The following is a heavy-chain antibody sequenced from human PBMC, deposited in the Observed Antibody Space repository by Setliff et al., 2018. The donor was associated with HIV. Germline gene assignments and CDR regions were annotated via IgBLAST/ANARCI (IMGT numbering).Heavy chain of an antibody. Sequence: PSETLSLTCTVSGGSIRSSNYYWGWIRQPPGKGLEWIGYIFHSGITYSNPTLKSRVTISVDTSKNQFSLRLRSVTAADTAVYYCARDGRTKGVYSHWHFDLWGRGTLVTVSS. CDR1: GGSIRSSNYY. J-gene: IGHJ2*01. V-gene: IGHV4-31*03. CDR3: ARDGRTKGVYSHWHFDL. CDR2: IFHSGIT. D-gene: IGHD2-8*01.